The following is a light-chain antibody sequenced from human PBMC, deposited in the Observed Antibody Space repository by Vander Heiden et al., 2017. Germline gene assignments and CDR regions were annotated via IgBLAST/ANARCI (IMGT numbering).Light chain of an antibody. CDR3: QVWDSSTDHWV. J-gene: IGLJ3*02. CDR2: NDS. Sequence: SYVLTQPPSVSFAPGQTASITCGGKNIGSKSVHWYQQKPGQAPVVVVYNDSDRPSGIPERLSGSNSGNTATLTISRVEAGDEADYYCQVWDSSTDHWVFGGGTKLTVL. V-gene: IGLV3-21*02. CDR1: NIGSKS.